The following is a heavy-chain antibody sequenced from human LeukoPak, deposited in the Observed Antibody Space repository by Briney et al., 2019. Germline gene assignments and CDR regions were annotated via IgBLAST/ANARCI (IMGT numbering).Heavy chain of an antibody. V-gene: IGHV1-69*13. CDR2: IIPIFGTA. Sequence: GASVKVSCKASGYTFTSYGISWVRQAPGQGLEWMGGIIPIFGTANYAQKFQGRVTITADESTSTAYMELSSLRSEDTAVYYCATSYGGLTYFDYWGQGTLVTVSS. J-gene: IGHJ4*02. CDR1: GYTFTSYG. D-gene: IGHD4-23*01. CDR3: ATSYGGLTYFDY.